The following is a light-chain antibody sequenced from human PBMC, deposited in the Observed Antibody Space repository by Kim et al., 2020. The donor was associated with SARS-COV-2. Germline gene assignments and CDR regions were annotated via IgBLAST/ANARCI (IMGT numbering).Light chain of an antibody. V-gene: IGKV1-5*03. CDR2: QAS. CDR1: QGIDSW. CDR3: QQYRNHPRT. Sequence: DTQMTQSPSTLSASVGDRVIITCRASQGIDSWLAWYQQRPGRAPNLLIYQASILESGVPSRFSGSGSGTDFTLTISSLQPDDFATYDWQQYRNHPRTFGQGTKVDIK. J-gene: IGKJ1*01.